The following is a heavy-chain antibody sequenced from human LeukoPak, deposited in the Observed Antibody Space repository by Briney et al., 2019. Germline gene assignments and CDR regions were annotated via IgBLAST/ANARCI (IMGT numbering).Heavy chain of an antibody. J-gene: IGHJ4*02. Sequence: GESLKISCKVSGYDFTTYWIGWVRQMPGKGLEWMGIIYPGDSDTRYSPSFQGQVTISAHESISTAYLQWSSRKASDTAMYYCARHRSADDGRRLDSWGQGTLVTVSS. D-gene: IGHD2-2*01. CDR1: GYDFTTYW. CDR2: IYPGDSDT. V-gene: IGHV5-51*01. CDR3: ARHRSADDGRRLDS.